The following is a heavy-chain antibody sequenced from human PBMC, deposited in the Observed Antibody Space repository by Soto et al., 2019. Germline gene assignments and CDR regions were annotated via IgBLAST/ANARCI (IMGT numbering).Heavy chain of an antibody. V-gene: IGHV3-23*01. Sequence: PGGSLRLSCAASGFTFRIYAMSWVRQAPGKGLEWVSTISGNGGTSYADFVRGRFTISRDNSKNTLYLQMNSLRAEDTAVYYCAKGLSDSSDYWGQGTLVTVSS. CDR1: GFTFRIYA. D-gene: IGHD2-21*02. CDR2: ISGNGGT. J-gene: IGHJ4*02. CDR3: AKGLSDSSDY.